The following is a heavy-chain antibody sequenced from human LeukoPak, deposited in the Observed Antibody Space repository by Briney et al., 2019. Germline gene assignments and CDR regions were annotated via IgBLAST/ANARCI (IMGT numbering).Heavy chain of an antibody. CDR1: GGSISTYY. D-gene: IGHD3-3*01. CDR2: IYYSGST. CDR3: ARGGVPGGFYGSFDY. Sequence: SETLSLTCTVSGGSISTYYWSWMRQPPGRGLEWIGYIYYSGSTNHNPSLQSRVTISVDTSKNQSSLKLNSVTAADTAVYYCARGGVPGGFYGSFDYWGQGTLVSVSS. J-gene: IGHJ4*02. V-gene: IGHV4-59*01.